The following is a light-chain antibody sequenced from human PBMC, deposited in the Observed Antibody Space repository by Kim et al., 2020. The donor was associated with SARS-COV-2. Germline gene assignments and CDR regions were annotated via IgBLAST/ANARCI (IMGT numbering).Light chain of an antibody. V-gene: IGLV2-14*03. Sequence: QSALAQPASVSGSPGQSITISCSGSDSDIGGHDLVSWYQQHPDKAPKLIIFDVTGRPSGVSTRFSGSKSGNTASLTISGLRAEDEADYYCSSYTSSSTLIFGGGTQLTVL. CDR2: DVT. J-gene: IGLJ2*01. CDR1: DSDIGGHDL. CDR3: SSYTSSSTLI.